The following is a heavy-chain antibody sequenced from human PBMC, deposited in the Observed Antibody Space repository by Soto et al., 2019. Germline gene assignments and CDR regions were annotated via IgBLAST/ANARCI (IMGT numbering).Heavy chain of an antibody. J-gene: IGHJ6*02. V-gene: IGHV4-34*01. D-gene: IGHD6-25*01. Sequence: QVQLQQWGAGLLKPSETLSLTCAVQGGSFTDYYWSWVRQPPGKGLEWIGETDHSGRTMYNPSLKSQVTISIDLSKRQFSLELNSVTAADTAVYYCARGLQRRIVGHKGHGYPGMDLLGQGTTVTVSS. CDR1: GGSFTDYY. CDR3: ARGLQRRIVGHKGHGYPGMDL. CDR2: TDHSGRT.